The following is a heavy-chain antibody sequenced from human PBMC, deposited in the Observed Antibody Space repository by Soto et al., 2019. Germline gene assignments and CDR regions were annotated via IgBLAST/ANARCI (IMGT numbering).Heavy chain of an antibody. CDR3: AKVEVGYSSGWYDDYYYGMDV. V-gene: IGHV3-30*18. CDR2: ISYDGSNK. CDR1: GFTFSSYG. D-gene: IGHD6-19*01. Sequence: GGSLRLSCAASGFTFSSYGMHWVRQAPGKGLEWVAVISYDGSNKYYADSVKGRFTISRDNSKNTLYLQMNSLRAEDTAVYYCAKVEVGYSSGWYDDYYYGMDVWGQGTTVTVSS. J-gene: IGHJ6*02.